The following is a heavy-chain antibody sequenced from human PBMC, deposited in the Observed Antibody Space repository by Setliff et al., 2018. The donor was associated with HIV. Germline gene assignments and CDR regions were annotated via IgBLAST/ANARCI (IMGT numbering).Heavy chain of an antibody. D-gene: IGHD6-25*01. V-gene: IGHV3-9*01. CDR2: ISWNSGSI. Sequence: PGGSLRLSCAASGFTFDDYAMHWVRQAPGKGLEWVSGISWNSGSIGYADSVKGRFTISRDNAKNSLYLQMNSLRAEDTASYYCAKDISGGWGAFDIWGQGTMVTVS. CDR3: AKDISGGWGAFDI. J-gene: IGHJ3*02. CDR1: GFTFDDYA.